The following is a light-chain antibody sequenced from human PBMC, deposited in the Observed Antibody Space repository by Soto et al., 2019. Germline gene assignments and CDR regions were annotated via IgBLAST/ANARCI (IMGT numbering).Light chain of an antibody. CDR3: QEYNAYSMT. J-gene: IGKJ5*01. CDR1: QSISSW. V-gene: IGKV1-5*03. Sequence: SRMSQLPATLSASVGDRVTIPCRASQSISSWLAWYQQKPGKAPKLLIYKASTLETGVPSRFSGSGSGTEFTLSISSLQPDDFGTYYCQEYNAYSMTFGQGTRLEIK. CDR2: KAS.